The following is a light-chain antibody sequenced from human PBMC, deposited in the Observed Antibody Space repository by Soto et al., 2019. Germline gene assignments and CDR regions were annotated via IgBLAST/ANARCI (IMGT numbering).Light chain of an antibody. V-gene: IGKV3-20*01. Sequence: ETVLTQSPGTLSLSPGDRATLSCRATQSISSSYVAWYQQKPGQAPRLLIYGASSRATGIPDRFRGSGSGTYFTLTISRLKTEYFAVYYCQQYGSSPYTFGQGTKLEIK. CDR2: GAS. CDR1: QSISSSY. CDR3: QQYGSSPYT. J-gene: IGKJ2*01.